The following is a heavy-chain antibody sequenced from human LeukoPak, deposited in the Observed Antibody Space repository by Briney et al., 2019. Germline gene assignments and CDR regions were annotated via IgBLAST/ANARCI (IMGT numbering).Heavy chain of an antibody. Sequence: SGGSLRLSCAASGFTFSDHYIDWVRQAPGKGLEWVGRSRNKGNSYATEYAASVKGRFTISRDDSKKLLYLQMNSLKTEDTAVYYCARLGMIQAYSTEDFWGQGTLVTVSS. CDR3: ARLGMIQAYSTEDF. CDR2: SRNKGNSYAT. CDR1: GFTFSDHY. V-gene: IGHV3-72*01. J-gene: IGHJ4*02. D-gene: IGHD6-13*01.